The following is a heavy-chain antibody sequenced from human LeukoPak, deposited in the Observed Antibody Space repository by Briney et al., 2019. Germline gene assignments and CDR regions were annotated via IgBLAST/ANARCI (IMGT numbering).Heavy chain of an antibody. CDR3: ARDLWDYGDYVFDY. J-gene: IGHJ4*02. CDR1: GFTFSHYW. Sequence: GGSLRLSCAASGFTFSHYWMHWVRQAPGKGLVWVSRISSDGSDTTYADSVKGRFTISRDNSKNTLYLQMNSLRAEDTAVYYCARDLWDYGDYVFDYWGQGTLVTVSS. D-gene: IGHD4-17*01. V-gene: IGHV3-74*01. CDR2: ISSDGSDT.